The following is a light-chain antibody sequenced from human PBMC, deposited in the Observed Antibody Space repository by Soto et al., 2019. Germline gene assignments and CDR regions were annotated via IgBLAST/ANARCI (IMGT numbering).Light chain of an antibody. V-gene: IGKV1-9*01. J-gene: IGKJ5*01. CDR3: QQLSSYPMT. CDR2: AAS. Sequence: IQLTQSPSSLSASVGDRVTITCRASQGISSYLAWYQQKPGKAPKLLIYAASTLQGGVPSRFSGSGSGTDFTLTISSLQPEDFATYYCQQLSSYPMTFGQGTRLEIK. CDR1: QGISSY.